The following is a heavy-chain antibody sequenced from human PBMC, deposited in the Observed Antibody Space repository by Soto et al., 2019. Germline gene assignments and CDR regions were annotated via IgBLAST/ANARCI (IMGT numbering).Heavy chain of an antibody. CDR3: ARLLATAPRKVYYYNMDV. D-gene: IGHD6-25*01. CDR1: GFTFSSYG. Sequence: PGGSLRLSCAASGFTFSSYGMHWVRQAPGKGLEWVAVIWYDGSNKYYADSVKGRFTISRDNSKNTLYLQMNSLRAEDTAVYYCARLLATAPRKVYYYNMDVWGKGPT. V-gene: IGHV3-33*01. CDR2: IWYDGSNK. J-gene: IGHJ6*03.